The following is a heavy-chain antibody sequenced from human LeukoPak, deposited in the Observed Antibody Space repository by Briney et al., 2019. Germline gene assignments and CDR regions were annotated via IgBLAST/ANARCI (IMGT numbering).Heavy chain of an antibody. CDR2: MNPNSGNT. V-gene: IGHV1-8*01. CDR3: ARGLNQRLAVAGT. CDR1: GYTFASYD. J-gene: IGHJ4*02. Sequence: ASVKVSCKASGYTFASYDIDWVRQATGQGLEWMGWMNPNSGNTGYAQKFQGRVTMTRNTSISTAYMELSSLRSEDTAVYYCARGLNQRLAVAGTWGQGTLVTVSS. D-gene: IGHD6-19*01.